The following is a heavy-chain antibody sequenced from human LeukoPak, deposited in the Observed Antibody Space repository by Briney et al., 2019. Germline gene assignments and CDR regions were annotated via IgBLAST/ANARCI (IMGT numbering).Heavy chain of an antibody. CDR2: INWNSGSI. CDR3: ARAAILSIYSEWEVPYYFDY. CDR1: GFTFDDYA. Sequence: GGSLRLSFAASGFTFDDYAMHWVRQAPGKGLEWVSSINWNSGSIGYADSVKGRFTSSRDNAKNSLYLQMNSLRAEDTAVYFCARAAILSIYSEWEVPYYFDYWGQGTLVTVSS. J-gene: IGHJ4*02. D-gene: IGHD1-26*01. V-gene: IGHV3-9*01.